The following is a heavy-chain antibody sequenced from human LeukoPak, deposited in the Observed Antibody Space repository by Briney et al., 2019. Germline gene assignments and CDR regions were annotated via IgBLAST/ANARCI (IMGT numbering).Heavy chain of an antibody. CDR1: GFTFRNYW. CDR2: ISSSSSYI. CDR3: ARHLAVAVKYFDY. Sequence: GGSLRLSCAASGFTFRNYWIHWVRQAPGKGLEWVSSISSSSSYIYYADSVKGRFTISRDNAKNSLYLQMNSLRAEDTAVYYCARHLAVAVKYFDYWGQGTLVTVSS. V-gene: IGHV3-21*01. J-gene: IGHJ4*02. D-gene: IGHD6-19*01.